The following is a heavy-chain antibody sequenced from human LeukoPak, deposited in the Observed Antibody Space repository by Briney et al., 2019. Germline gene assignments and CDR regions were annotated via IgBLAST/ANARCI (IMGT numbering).Heavy chain of an antibody. CDR2: ISSSSSYI. V-gene: IGHV3-21*01. CDR3: ARGGIAAAGT. Sequence: GGSPRLSCAASGFTFSSYSMNWVRQAPGKGLEWVSSISSSSSYIYYADSVKGRFTISRDNAKNSLYLQMNSLRAEDTAVYYCARGGIAAAGTWGQGTMVTVSS. J-gene: IGHJ3*01. D-gene: IGHD6-13*01. CDR1: GFTFSSYS.